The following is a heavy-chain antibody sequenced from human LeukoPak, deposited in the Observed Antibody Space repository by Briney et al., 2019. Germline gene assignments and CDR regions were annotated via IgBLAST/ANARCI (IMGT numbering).Heavy chain of an antibody. J-gene: IGHJ5*02. CDR3: ARATVHSWDP. CDR1: GFNFRTYW. Sequence: GGSLRLSCAASGFNFRTYWMSWVSQARGKGPEWVANIKEDGRVKYYVGAVKGRFTISRDNAKNSLYLQMNSLRVEDTGVYYCARATVHSWDPWGQGTLVTVSS. V-gene: IGHV3-7*01. CDR2: IKEDGRVK. D-gene: IGHD2-15*01.